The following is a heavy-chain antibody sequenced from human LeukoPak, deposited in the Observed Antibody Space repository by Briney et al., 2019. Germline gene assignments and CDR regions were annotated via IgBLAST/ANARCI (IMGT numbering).Heavy chain of an antibody. J-gene: IGHJ4*02. CDR1: GFTFSTYR. CDR3: TRECGYDPFDY. V-gene: IGHV3-74*01. D-gene: IGHD5-12*01. CDR2: INSDGSSA. Sequence: PGRSLRLSRAASGFTFSTYRMRWDRQAPGKGLVWVSRINSDGSSASYADSVKGRFTISRDNAKNTLYPQMNSLRAEDTAVYYCTRECGYDPFDYWGQGTLVTVSS.